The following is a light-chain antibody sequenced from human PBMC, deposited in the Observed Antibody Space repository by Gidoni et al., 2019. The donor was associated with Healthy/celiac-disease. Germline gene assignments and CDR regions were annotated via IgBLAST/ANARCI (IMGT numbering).Light chain of an antibody. V-gene: IGKV1-33*01. Sequence: DNQMPQSPSSLSASVGDRVTITCQASQDISNYLNWYQQKPGKATKLLFYDASNLETGVPSRFSGSGSGTDFTFTISSLQPEDIATYYCQQYDNLPTLTFGGGTKVEIK. J-gene: IGKJ4*01. CDR1: QDISNY. CDR2: DAS. CDR3: QQYDNLPTLT.